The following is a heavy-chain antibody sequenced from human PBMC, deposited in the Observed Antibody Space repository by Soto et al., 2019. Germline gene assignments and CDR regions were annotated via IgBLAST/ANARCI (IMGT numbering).Heavy chain of an antibody. Sequence: SGKGCFKASGGSFSNFGISLVRQAPGQGLEWMGGIVPVFGRPNYAQRFRGRLTITADESTSTGYMELISLRSDDTAVYYCAREGSGYNFWGQGTKVTVSS. CDR1: GGSFSNFG. CDR2: IVPVFGRP. CDR3: AREGSGYNF. V-gene: IGHV1-69*13. J-gene: IGHJ4*02. D-gene: IGHD5-12*01.